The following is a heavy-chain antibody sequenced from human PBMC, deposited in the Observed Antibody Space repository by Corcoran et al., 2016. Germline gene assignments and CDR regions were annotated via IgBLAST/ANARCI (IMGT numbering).Heavy chain of an antibody. CDR2: INDNGRT. V-gene: IGHV4-39*07. CDR3: ARDGWFERYWGNGCDP. CDR1: GGFIISSISY. J-gene: IGHJ5*02. Sequence: QLHLQESGPGLVKPSETLSLTCVVSGGFIISSISYWGWIRQSPGKGLEWIGNINDNGRTYYNPSLKSRVTISVDTSKNKFSLMLKSVTAADTAVEDWARDGWFERYWGNGCDPWGQGTLVTVAS. D-gene: IGHD7-27*01.